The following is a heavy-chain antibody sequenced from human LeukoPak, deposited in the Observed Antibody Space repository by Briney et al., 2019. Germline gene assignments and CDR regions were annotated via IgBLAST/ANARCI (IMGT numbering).Heavy chain of an antibody. D-gene: IGHD6-13*01. Sequence: PSETLSLTCAVYGGSFSGYYWSWIRQPPGKGLEWIGEINHSGSTNYSPSLKSRVTISVDTSKNQFSLKLSSVTAADTAVYYCARGTGGAAAGAQDFDYWGQGTLVTVSS. CDR3: ARGTGGAAAGAQDFDY. CDR1: GGSFSGYY. V-gene: IGHV4-34*01. CDR2: INHSGST. J-gene: IGHJ4*02.